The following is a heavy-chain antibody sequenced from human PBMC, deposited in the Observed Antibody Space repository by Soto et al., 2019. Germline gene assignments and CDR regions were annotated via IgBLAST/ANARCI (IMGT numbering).Heavy chain of an antibody. J-gene: IGHJ3*01. Sequence: GGSLRLSCAASGFTFSSYAMSWVRQAPGKGLEWVSAIIGSGGTSYYADSVKGRFTISRDNSKNTLYLQMNSLRAEDTAVYYCAKDHTATGAFALWGQGTMVTVSS. CDR2: IIGSGGTS. D-gene: IGHD2-2*02. CDR3: AKDHTATGAFAL. CDR1: GFTFSSYA. V-gene: IGHV3-23*01.